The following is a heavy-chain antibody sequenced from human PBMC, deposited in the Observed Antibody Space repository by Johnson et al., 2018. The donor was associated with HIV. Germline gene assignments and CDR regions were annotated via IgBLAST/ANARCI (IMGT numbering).Heavy chain of an antibody. CDR1: GFTFSSYA. D-gene: IGHD3-3*01. V-gene: IGHV3-23*04. CDR3: ARLSGYYVYDAFDI. J-gene: IGHJ3*02. Sequence: MQLVESGGGLVQPGGSLRLSCAASGFTFSSYALTWVRQAPGRGLEWVSTISGSGGSTYYADSVKGRFTISRDNSKNTLYLQMNSLRAEDTALYYCARLSGYYVYDAFDIWGQGTMVTVSS. CDR2: ISGSGGST.